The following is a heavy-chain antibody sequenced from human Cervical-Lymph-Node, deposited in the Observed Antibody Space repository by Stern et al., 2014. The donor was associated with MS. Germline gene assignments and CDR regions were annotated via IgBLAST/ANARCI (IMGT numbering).Heavy chain of an antibody. CDR1: GNILTRYY. Sequence: QVQLVPSGAEVKEPGASVKLSCKPSGNILTRYYMHWVRQAPGQGLEWVALINPRDATTDYAQKLRGRVTMTRDTSTSTVYMELTSLRSEDTAVYYCVREGESLKNFDFWGQGTLVTVSS. J-gene: IGHJ4*02. V-gene: IGHV1-46*04. CDR2: INPRDATT. CDR3: VREGESLKNFDF.